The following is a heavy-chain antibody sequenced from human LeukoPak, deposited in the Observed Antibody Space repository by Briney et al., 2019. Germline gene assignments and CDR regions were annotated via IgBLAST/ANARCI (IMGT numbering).Heavy chain of an antibody. J-gene: IGHJ4*02. V-gene: IGHV4-34*01. CDR3: ARGYGSGSYYSSNFDY. Sequence: SETLSLTCAVYGGSFSGYYWSWIRQPPGKGLEWIGEINHSGSTNYNPSFKSRVTISVDTSKNQFSLKLSSVTAADTAVYYCARGYGSGSYYSSNFDYWGQGTLVTVSS. D-gene: IGHD3-10*01. CDR1: GGSFSGYY. CDR2: INHSGST.